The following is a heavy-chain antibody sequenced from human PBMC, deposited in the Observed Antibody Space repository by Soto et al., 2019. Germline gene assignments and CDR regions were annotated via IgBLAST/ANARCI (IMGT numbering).Heavy chain of an antibody. CDR1: GGTFSNYA. J-gene: IGHJ5*02. V-gene: IGHV1-69*06. D-gene: IGHD3-10*01. Sequence: QVQLVQSGAEVKKPGSSEKVSCKASGGTFSNYALSWVRQAPGQGLEWVGGIIPLFGTANYAQKFQGRVTITADKSTSTAYMDLSSLRSEDTAVYYCARGGTMVRGGLRGWFDPWGQGTLVTVSS. CDR2: IIPLFGTA. CDR3: ARGGTMVRGGLRGWFDP.